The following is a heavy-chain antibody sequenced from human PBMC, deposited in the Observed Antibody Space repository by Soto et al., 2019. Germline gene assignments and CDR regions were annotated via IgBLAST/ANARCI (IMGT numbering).Heavy chain of an antibody. Sequence: HPGGSLRLSCAASGFTFDDYAMHWVRQAPGKGLEWVSGISWNSGSIGYADSVKGRFTISRDNAKNSLYLQMNSLRAEDTALYYCAKDSSSELAVADYWGQGTLVTVSS. CDR3: AKDSSSELAVADY. J-gene: IGHJ4*02. CDR2: ISWNSGSI. CDR1: GFTFDDYA. V-gene: IGHV3-9*01. D-gene: IGHD6-19*01.